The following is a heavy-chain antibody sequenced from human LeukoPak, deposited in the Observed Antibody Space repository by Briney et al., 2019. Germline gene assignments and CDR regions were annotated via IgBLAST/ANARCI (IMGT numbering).Heavy chain of an antibody. Sequence: SETLSLTSIVSGGSIDSYYWSSIRQPPGKGPVWIGNIYYTGSTNYNPSLKSRVTMSVDTSKNQCSLIMSSVTAAATAVYFCVCAGAYGEGVYRCDCWGQGTLVTVSS. CDR1: GGSIDSYY. J-gene: IGHJ4*02. CDR3: VCAGAYGEGVYRCDC. V-gene: IGHV4-59*03. D-gene: IGHD3-16*02. CDR2: IYYTGST.